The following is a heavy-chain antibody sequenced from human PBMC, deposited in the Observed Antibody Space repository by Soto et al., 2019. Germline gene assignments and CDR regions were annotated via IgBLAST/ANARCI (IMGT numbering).Heavy chain of an antibody. CDR2: INHSGST. J-gene: IGHJ5*02. V-gene: IGHV4-34*01. Sequence: QVQLQQWGAGLLKPSETLSLTCAVYGGSFSGYYWSWIRQPPGKGLEWIGEINHSGSTNYNPSLRRRVTISVDKSKNQFSLKLSCVTAADTAVYYCARDNYDYIWGSYRSNWFDPWGQGTLVTVSS. CDR1: GGSFSGYY. D-gene: IGHD3-16*02. CDR3: ARDNYDYIWGSYRSNWFDP.